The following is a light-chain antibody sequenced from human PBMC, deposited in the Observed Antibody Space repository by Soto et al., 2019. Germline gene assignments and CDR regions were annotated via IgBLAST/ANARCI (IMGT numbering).Light chain of an antibody. CDR2: GAS. CDR3: QHYHNFPRT. CDR1: QRVSSN. Sequence: ETVMTQSPATLSVSPGERATLSCRASQRVSSNLAWYQQKPGQAPRLLIYGASTRATGIPARFSGSGSGTDFTLAISNLQPEDFGLYYCQHYHNFPRTFGQGTKLEIK. V-gene: IGKV3-15*01. J-gene: IGKJ2*01.